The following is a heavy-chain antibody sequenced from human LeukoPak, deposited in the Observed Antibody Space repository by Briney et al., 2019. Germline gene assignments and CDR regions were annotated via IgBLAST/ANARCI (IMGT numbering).Heavy chain of an antibody. J-gene: IGHJ3*02. V-gene: IGHV4-30-4*01. CDR2: IYYSGGT. Sequence: PSETLSLTCTVSGGSISSGDYYWSWIRQPPGKGLEWIGYIYYSGGTYYNPSLKSRVTISVDTSKNQFSLKLSSVTAADTAVYYCARYNGDLSFDIWGQGTMVTVSS. CDR1: GGSISSGDYY. CDR3: ARYNGDLSFDI. D-gene: IGHD4-17*01.